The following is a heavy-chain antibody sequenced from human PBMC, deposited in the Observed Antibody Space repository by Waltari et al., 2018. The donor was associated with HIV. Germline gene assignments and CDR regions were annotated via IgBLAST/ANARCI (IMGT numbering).Heavy chain of an antibody. D-gene: IGHD1-1*01. CDR1: GYTFSRYY. J-gene: IGHJ6*02. Sequence: VPSVQSGAEVHTPGESLRISSNGSGYTFSRYYHVWVRQMPGKGLEWMGLIYPSDSETTYSPSFEGQVTISADKSISTAYLQWSSLQASDTAMYYCGRYENNRPHSYGMDVWGQGTTVTVSS. CDR2: IYPSDSET. V-gene: IGHV5-51*03. CDR3: GRYENNRPHSYGMDV.